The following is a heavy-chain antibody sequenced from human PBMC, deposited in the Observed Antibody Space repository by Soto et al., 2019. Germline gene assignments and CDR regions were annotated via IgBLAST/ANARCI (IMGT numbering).Heavy chain of an antibody. Sequence: PSETMSLTCTVSRGSISSYHWSWVRQPPEKGLEWIGYISYSGSTNYNPSLKSRVTMSVDTSKNQFSLRLSSVTAADTAIYYCARERAEYYFDSWGQGTPVTVSS. CDR1: RGSISSYH. CDR3: ARERAEYYFDS. J-gene: IGHJ4*02. V-gene: IGHV4-59*01. CDR2: ISYSGST.